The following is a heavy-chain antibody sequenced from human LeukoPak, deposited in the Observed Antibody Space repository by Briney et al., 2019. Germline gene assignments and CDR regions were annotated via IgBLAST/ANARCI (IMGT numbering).Heavy chain of an antibody. Sequence: SETLSLTCTVSGGSISSYYWSWIRQSAGKGLEWIGRIYTSGSSTYNPSLKGRVTMSLDTSKNQFSLKLSSVTAADTAVYYCARASGYYDSSGYVSEYFQHWGQGTLVTVSS. J-gene: IGHJ1*01. CDR3: ARASGYYDSSGYVSEYFQH. CDR1: GGSISSYY. CDR2: IYTSGSS. D-gene: IGHD3-22*01. V-gene: IGHV4-4*07.